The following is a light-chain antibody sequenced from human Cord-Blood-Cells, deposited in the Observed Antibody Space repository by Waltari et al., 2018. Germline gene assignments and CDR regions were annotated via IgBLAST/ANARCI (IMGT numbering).Light chain of an antibody. J-gene: IGLJ3*02. Sequence: QSVLTQPPSASGTPGQRVTISCSVSSSNIGSNTVNWYQQLPGTDHNLLIYSNNQRPSGVPDRFSGSKSGTSASLDISGLKSEDEADYYCAAWDDSLNGNWVFGGGTKLTAL. CDR2: SNN. CDR1: SSNIGSNT. CDR3: AAWDDSLNGNWV. V-gene: IGLV1-44*01.